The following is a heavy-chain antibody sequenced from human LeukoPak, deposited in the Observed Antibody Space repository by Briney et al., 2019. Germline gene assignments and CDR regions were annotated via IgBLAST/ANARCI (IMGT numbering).Heavy chain of an antibody. CDR3: ARDPPSFVGALSLDAFDI. V-gene: IGHV4-34*01. CDR2: INPSGRT. Sequence: SETLSLTCAVYGGSVSGYYWAWIRQSPGRGLEWIGEINPSGRTTYNPSLKSRVTTSGDTSKNQFSLKLSSVTAADTAVYYCARDPPSFVGALSLDAFDIWGQGTMVTVSS. D-gene: IGHD1-26*01. J-gene: IGHJ3*02. CDR1: GGSVSGYY.